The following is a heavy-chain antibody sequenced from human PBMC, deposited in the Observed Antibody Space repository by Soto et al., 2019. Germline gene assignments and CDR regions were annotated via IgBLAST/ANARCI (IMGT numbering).Heavy chain of an antibody. Sequence: GESLKISCKGSGYSFTSYWIGWVRQMPGKGLEWMGIIYPGDSDTRYSPSFQGQVTISADKSISTAYLQWSSLKASDTAMYYCARSTNYDFWSGPFRNAFDICGQGTMVTVS. CDR3: ARSTNYDFWSGPFRNAFDI. J-gene: IGHJ3*02. D-gene: IGHD3-3*01. CDR1: GYSFTSYW. V-gene: IGHV5-51*01. CDR2: IYPGDSDT.